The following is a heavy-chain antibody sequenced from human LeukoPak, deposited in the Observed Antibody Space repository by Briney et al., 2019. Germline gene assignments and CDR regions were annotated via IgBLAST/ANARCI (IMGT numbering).Heavy chain of an antibody. CDR3: AKDSSYYDSSGYYPDY. V-gene: IGHV3-30*18. CDR1: GFTFTTYG. J-gene: IGHJ4*02. D-gene: IGHD3-22*01. CDR2: VSYDANNK. Sequence: GGSLRLACAASGFTFTTYGMHWVRQVPGKGLEWVAMVSYDANNKYYADSVKGRFTISRDNSKNTLYLQMNSLRAEDTAVYYCAKDSSYYDSSGYYPDYWGQGTLVTVSS.